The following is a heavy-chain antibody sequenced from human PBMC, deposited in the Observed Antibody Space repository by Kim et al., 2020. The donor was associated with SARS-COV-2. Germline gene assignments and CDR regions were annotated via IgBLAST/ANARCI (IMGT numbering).Heavy chain of an antibody. Sequence: ASVKVSCKASVSTFTSYDINWVRQATGQGLEWMGWMSPNSGDTGYAQKFQGRVAMTRDTSINTAYMELSSLRSEDAAVYYCARGIAAGYDFWGQGTLVTVSS. J-gene: IGHJ4*02. CDR2: MSPNSGDT. CDR3: ARGIAAGYDF. CDR1: VSTFTSYD. D-gene: IGHD6-13*01. V-gene: IGHV1-8*01.